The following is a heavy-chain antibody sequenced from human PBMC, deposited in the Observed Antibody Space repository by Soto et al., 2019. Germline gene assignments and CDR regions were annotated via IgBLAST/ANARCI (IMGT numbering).Heavy chain of an antibody. CDR1: GASISSYY. CDR3: VRVWGGYGGHDLWDYFDD. J-gene: IGHJ4*02. V-gene: IGHV4-4*07. D-gene: IGHD5-12*01. Sequence: QLQESGPGLVKPSETLSLTCTVSGASISSYYWSWIRQPAGKGLEWIVRIYTNMNPNYNPSLKSRATTSVDTSKNQFSLRLSSVTAADTAVYYCVRVWGGYGGHDLWDYFDDWGQGILVTVSS. CDR2: IYTNMNP.